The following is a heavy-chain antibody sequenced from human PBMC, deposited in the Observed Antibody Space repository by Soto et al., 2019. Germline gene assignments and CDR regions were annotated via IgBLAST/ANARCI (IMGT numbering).Heavy chain of an antibody. CDR1: GYTFPSYG. D-gene: IGHD1-1*01. J-gene: IGHJ4*02. CDR2: ISAHNGNT. V-gene: IGHV1-18*01. CDR3: ARGRYGDY. Sequence: QVHLVQSGAEVKKPGASVKVSCKASGYTFPSYGITWVRQAPGQGLEWMGWISAHNGNTDYAQKLQGRVIVTRDISTRTAYMELRSPISDDTAVYYCARGRYGDYWGQGALVTVSS.